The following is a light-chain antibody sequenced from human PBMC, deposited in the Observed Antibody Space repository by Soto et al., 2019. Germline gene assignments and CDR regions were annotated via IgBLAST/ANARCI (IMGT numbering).Light chain of an antibody. CDR3: LLSYSGARPYV. J-gene: IGLJ1*01. CDR2: DTS. Sequence: QAVVPQGPSLTVSPGGTVTLPFGPGPEAATSGHYPYWFQQKPGQAPRTLIYDTSNKHSWTPARFSGSLLGGKAALTLSGAQPEDEAEYYCLLSYSGARPYVFGTGTKVTVL. CDR1: PEAATSGHY. V-gene: IGLV7-46*01.